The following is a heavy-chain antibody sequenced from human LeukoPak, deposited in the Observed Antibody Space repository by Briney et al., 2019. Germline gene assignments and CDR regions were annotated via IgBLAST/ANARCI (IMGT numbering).Heavy chain of an antibody. J-gene: IGHJ3*02. CDR2: ISSSSSYI. Sequence: PGGSLRLSCAASGFTFSSYSMTWVRQAPGKGLEWVSSISSSSSYIYYADSVKGRFTISRDNAKNSLYLQMNSLRAEDTAVYYCARALYYYDSSGANDAFDIWGQGTMVTVSS. D-gene: IGHD3-22*01. V-gene: IGHV3-21*01. CDR1: GFTFSSYS. CDR3: ARALYYYDSSGANDAFDI.